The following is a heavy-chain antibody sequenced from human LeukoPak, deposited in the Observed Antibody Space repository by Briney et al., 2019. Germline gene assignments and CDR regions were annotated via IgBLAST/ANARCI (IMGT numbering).Heavy chain of an antibody. D-gene: IGHD1-7*01. CDR3: ARSLRGTTPTYDY. CDR1: GGSISSYY. V-gene: IGHV4-59*01. Sequence: TTSETLSLTCTVSGGSISSYYWSWIRQPPGKGLEWIGYIYYSGSTNYNPSLKSRVTISVDTSKNQFSLKLSSVTAADTAVYYCARSLRGTTPTYDYWGQGTLVTVSS. J-gene: IGHJ4*02. CDR2: IYYSGST.